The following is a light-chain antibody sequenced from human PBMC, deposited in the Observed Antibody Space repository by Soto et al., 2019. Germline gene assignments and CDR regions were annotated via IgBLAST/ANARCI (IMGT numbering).Light chain of an antibody. J-gene: IGLJ1*01. Sequence: QSVLTQPPSVSAAPGQKVTIFCSGSSFNIKNNYGSWYQRLPGTAPTLLIFDNNKRPSGIPDRFSGSKSGTSATLAITGLQTGDEADYFCGSWDSSLSAYVFGTGTKVTV. CDR1: SFNIKNNY. V-gene: IGLV1-51*01. CDR3: GSWDSSLSAYV. CDR2: DNN.